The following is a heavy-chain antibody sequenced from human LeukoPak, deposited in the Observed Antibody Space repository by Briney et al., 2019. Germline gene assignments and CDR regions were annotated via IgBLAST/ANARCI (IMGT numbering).Heavy chain of an antibody. V-gene: IGHV3-48*01. Sequence: GGSLRLSCAASGFTFSTSWMNWVRQAPGKGLEWGSYISGSSSTIYYADSVKGRFTISRDNGKNTLYLQMNSLRAEDTAVYYCARGSTYYDSSGQVPFDYWGQGTLVTVSS. CDR3: ARGSTYYDSSGQVPFDY. D-gene: IGHD3-22*01. CDR2: ISGSSSTI. CDR1: GFTFSTSW. J-gene: IGHJ4*02.